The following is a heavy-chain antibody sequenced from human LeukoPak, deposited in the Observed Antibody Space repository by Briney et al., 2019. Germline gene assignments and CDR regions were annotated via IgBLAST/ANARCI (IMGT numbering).Heavy chain of an antibody. Sequence: GGSLRLSCAASGFTFGGYWMHWVRQAPGKGLVWVSRINSDEGRTIYADSVKGRFTVSRDNAKNTLYLQVNILRAEDTAIYYCARGYGYNDYWGQGTLVTVSS. CDR2: INSDEGRT. V-gene: IGHV3-74*01. CDR1: GFTFGGYW. CDR3: ARGYGYNDY. J-gene: IGHJ4*02. D-gene: IGHD5-24*01.